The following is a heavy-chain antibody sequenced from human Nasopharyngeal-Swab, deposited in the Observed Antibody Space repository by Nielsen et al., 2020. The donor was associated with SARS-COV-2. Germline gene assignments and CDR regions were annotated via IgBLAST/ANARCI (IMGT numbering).Heavy chain of an antibody. J-gene: IGHJ4*02. CDR2: ISGSGGST. CDR1: GFTFSSYW. D-gene: IGHD2-2*01. V-gene: IGHV3-23*01. Sequence: GGSLRLSCAASGFTFSSYWMSWVRQAPGKGLEWVSAISGSGGSTYYADSVKGRFTISRDNSKNALYLQMNSLRAEDTAVYYCAKSAGIVVPAAMLGTIDYWGQGTLVTVSS. CDR3: AKSAGIVVPAAMLGTIDY.